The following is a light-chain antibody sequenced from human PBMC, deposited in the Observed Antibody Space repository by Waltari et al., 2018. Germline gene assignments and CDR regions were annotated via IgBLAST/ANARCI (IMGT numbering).Light chain of an antibody. CDR2: RHD. V-gene: IGLV1-47*01. CDR3: ATWDDTLNMV. J-gene: IGLJ2*01. Sequence: QSVLTQSPSASETPGQRVTISCSGSSSNIGTYYLYWYQQLPGTAPKLLIYRHDQRPSGVPDRFSGSKSGTSASLAISGLRSEDEADYYCATWDDTLNMVFGGGTKLTVL. CDR1: SSNIGTYY.